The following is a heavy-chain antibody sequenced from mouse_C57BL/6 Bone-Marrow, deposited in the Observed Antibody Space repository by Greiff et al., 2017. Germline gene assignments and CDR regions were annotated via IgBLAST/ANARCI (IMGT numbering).Heavy chain of an antibody. CDR1: GYSITSGYY. D-gene: IGHD1-1*01. V-gene: IGHV3-6*01. CDR3: ARDRYYGSSYWYFDV. CDR2: ISYDGSN. Sequence: ESGPGLVKPSQSLSLTCSVTGYSITSGYYWNWIRQFPGNKLEWMGYISYDGSNNYNPSPKNRISITRDTSKNQFFLKLNSVTTEDTATYYCARDRYYGSSYWYFDVWGTGTTVTVSS. J-gene: IGHJ1*03.